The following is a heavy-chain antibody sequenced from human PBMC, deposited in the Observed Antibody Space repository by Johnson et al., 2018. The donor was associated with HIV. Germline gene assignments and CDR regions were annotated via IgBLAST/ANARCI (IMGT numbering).Heavy chain of an antibody. CDR3: AKIMSKWSVDDDAFDV. CDR1: GFTFSSYA. D-gene: IGHD2-15*01. Sequence: QVQLVESGGGLVQPGRSLRLSCAASGFTFSSYAMHWVRQAPGKGLEWVAVISYDGSNKYYADSMRGRFTISRDNSKNTLYLQMNSLRVEVTAVYYCAKIMSKWSVDDDAFDVWGQGTMVTVSS. CDR2: ISYDGSNK. J-gene: IGHJ3*01. V-gene: IGHV3-30*04.